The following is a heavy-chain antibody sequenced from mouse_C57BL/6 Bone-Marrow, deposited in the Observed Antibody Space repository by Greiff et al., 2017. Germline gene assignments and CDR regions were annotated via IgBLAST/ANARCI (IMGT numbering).Heavy chain of an antibody. D-gene: IGHD1-1*01. J-gene: IGHJ2*01. CDR1: GYTFTSYG. CDR2: IYPRSGTT. CDR3: AKLDYYGSFLRDY. Sequence: QVQLQQSGAELARPGASVTLSCKASGYTFTSYGISWVKQRTGQGLEWIGEIYPRSGTTYYNEMFKGKATLTANKSPSTAYMELRSLTYEDSAVDFCAKLDYYGSFLRDYWGQGTTLTVSA. V-gene: IGHV1-81*01.